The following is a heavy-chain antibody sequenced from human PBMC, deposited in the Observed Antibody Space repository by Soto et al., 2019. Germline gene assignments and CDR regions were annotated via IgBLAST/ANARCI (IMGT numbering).Heavy chain of an antibody. D-gene: IGHD4-17*01. Sequence: QVQLVQSGAEVKKPGSSVKVSCKASGGTFSSYAISWVRQAPGQGLEWMGGIIPIFGTANYAQKFQGRVTITADESTSTAYMELSSRRSEDTAVYYCARGAANDYGDYEEYFQHWGQGTLVTVSS. V-gene: IGHV1-69*12. CDR1: GGTFSSYA. CDR3: ARGAANDYGDYEEYFQH. CDR2: IIPIFGTA. J-gene: IGHJ1*01.